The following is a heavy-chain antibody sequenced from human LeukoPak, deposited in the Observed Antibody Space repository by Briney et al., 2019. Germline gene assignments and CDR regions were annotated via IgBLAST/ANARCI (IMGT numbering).Heavy chain of an antibody. J-gene: IGHJ5*02. CDR2: ISAYNGNT. D-gene: IGHD2-2*01. CDR1: GCTFTSYG. Sequence: ASVKVSCKASGCTFTSYGISWVRQAPGQGLEWMGWISAYNGNTNYAQKLQGRVTMTTDTSTSTAYMELRSLRSDDTAVYYCARGDIVVVPAATSPRFDPWGQGTLVTVSS. CDR3: ARGDIVVVPAATSPRFDP. V-gene: IGHV1-18*04.